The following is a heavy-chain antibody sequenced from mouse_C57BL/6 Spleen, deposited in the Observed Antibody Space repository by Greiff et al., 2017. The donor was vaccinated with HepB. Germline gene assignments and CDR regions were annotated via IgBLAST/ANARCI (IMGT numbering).Heavy chain of an antibody. CDR1: GYTFTSYW. V-gene: IGHV1-64*01. Sequence: QVQLKQPGAELVKPGASVKLSCKASGYTFTSYWMHWVKQRPGQGLEWIGMIHPNSGSTNYNEKFKSKATLTVDKSSSTAYMQLSSLTSEDSAVYYCAREGYDYVLDYWGQGTTLTVSS. D-gene: IGHD2-4*01. CDR3: AREGYDYVLDY. J-gene: IGHJ2*01. CDR2: IHPNSGST.